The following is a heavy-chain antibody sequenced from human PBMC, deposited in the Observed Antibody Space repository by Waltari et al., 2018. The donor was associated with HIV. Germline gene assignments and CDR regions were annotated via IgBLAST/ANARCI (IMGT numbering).Heavy chain of an antibody. V-gene: IGHV4-34*01. Sequence: QVQLQQWGAGLLKPSETLSLTCAVYGGSFSGYYWSWIRQPPGKGLEWIGEINHSGSTNYNPSLKSRVTISVDTSKNQFSLKLSSVTAADTAVYYCARFGVDMATIGDYWGQGTLVTVSS. CDR1: GGSFSGYY. CDR3: ARFGVDMATIGDY. D-gene: IGHD5-12*01. CDR2: INHSGST. J-gene: IGHJ4*02.